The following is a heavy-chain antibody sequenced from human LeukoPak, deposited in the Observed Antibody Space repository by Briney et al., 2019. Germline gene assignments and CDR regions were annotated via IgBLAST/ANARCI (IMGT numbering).Heavy chain of an antibody. J-gene: IGHJ4*02. CDR2: PIAIFGTA. CDR3: ATGGMVVTGDFDY. CDR1: GGTSSSYA. V-gene: IGHV1-69*05. D-gene: IGHD4-23*01. Sequence: GGSVKVSCKAPGGTSSSYAISWVREAPGQGLEWVGHPIAIFGTAHYAQKFQGRGTITTDESTSKAYMELSSLRSEDTAVYYCATGGMVVTGDFDYWGQGTLVTVSS.